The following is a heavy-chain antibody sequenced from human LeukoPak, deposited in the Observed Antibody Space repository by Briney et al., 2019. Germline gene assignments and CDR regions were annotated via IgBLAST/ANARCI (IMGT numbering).Heavy chain of an antibody. D-gene: IGHD3-22*01. CDR1: GFTFSGFA. J-gene: IGHJ4*02. V-gene: IGHV3-23*01. CDR2: ISGNGHQT. CDR3: AKDANYYDSSGYLIPFDY. Sequence: GGSRRLTCLASGFTFSGFAMTWVRQLPGRGLEWVSSISGNGHQTYYADSVKGRFSVSRDNSKNILYLQMDSLRADDSALYYCAKDANYYDSSGYLIPFDYWGQGTLVTVSS.